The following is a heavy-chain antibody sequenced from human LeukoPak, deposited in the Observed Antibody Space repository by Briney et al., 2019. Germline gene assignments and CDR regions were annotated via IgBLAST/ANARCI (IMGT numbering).Heavy chain of an antibody. J-gene: IGHJ2*01. CDR3: ARRARYFDTSGYSVSYWYFDL. V-gene: IGHV4-59*01. CDR2: IYDTGSA. Sequence: SETLSLTCTVSGGSISRFFWSWIRQPPGKGLEWIGYIYDTGSAKYNPSLESRVSMSGDSSKNQLSLKMTSVTAADTAFYYCARRARYFDTSGYSVSYWYFDLWGRGTLVTVSS. D-gene: IGHD3-22*01. CDR1: GGSISRFF.